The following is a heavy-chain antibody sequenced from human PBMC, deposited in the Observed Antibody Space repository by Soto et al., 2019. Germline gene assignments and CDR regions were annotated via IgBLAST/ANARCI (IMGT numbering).Heavy chain of an antibody. Sequence: GGSLRLSCADSGFSLTCNYVHWVRQPPGKCLEWVSIMDSGGNPYYADSVRGRYTIAIESSKNILYLQMNSLRAEDTDIYCCARVLYNTTWYSYNGSDPWGQGXLVTVYS. CDR1: GFSLTCNY. D-gene: IGHD6-13*01. CDR3: ARVLYNTTWYSYNGSDP. J-gene: IGHJ5*02. V-gene: IGHV3-53*01. CDR2: MDSGGNP.